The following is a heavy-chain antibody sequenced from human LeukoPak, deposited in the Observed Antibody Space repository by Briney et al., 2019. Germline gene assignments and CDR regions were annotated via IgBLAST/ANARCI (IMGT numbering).Heavy chain of an antibody. V-gene: IGHV3-30*03. D-gene: IGHD2-8*01. CDR3: AREKVYAIFYYYYGMDV. CDR1: GFTFSSYG. J-gene: IGHJ6*02. CDR2: ISYDGSNK. Sequence: GGSLRLSCAASGFTFSSYGMHWVRQAPGKGLEWVAVISYDGSNKYYADSVKGRFTISRDNSKNTLYLQMNSLRAEDTAVYYCAREKVYAIFYYYYGMDVWGQGTTVTVSS.